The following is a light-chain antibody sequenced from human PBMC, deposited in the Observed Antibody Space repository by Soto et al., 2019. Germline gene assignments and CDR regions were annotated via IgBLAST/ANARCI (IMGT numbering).Light chain of an antibody. V-gene: IGLV6-57*04. J-gene: IGLJ2*01. CDR2: EDN. Sequence: NFMLTQPHSGSESPGKTVTISCTRSSGSIASNYVQWDQQRPGSAPTTVIYEDNQRPSGVPDRFSGSIDSSSNSASLTISGLKTEDEADYYCQSYDSSTVVFGGGTKVTVL. CDR1: SGSIASNY. CDR3: QSYDSSTVV.